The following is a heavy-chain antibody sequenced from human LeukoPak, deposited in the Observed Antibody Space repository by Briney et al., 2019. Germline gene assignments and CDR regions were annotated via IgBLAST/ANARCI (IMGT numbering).Heavy chain of an antibody. Sequence: PSETLSITCAVYGGSFSGYYRSWIRQPPGKGLEWIGQINHSGSTNYNPSLKSRVTISVDTSKNQFSLKLSSVTAADTAVYYCARTTEAHSWRTRYYDYYMDVWGKGTTVTVSS. CDR3: ARTTEAHSWRTRYYDYYMDV. D-gene: IGHD6-13*01. CDR2: INHSGST. CDR1: GGSFSGYY. J-gene: IGHJ6*03. V-gene: IGHV4-34*01.